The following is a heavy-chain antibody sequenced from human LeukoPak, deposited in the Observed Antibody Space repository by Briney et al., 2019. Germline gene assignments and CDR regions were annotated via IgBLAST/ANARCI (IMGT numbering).Heavy chain of an antibody. V-gene: IGHV3-48*03. J-gene: IGHJ4*02. CDR1: GFTFSTYE. CDR2: IDYSGTTI. Sequence: PGGSLRLSCAASGFTFSTYELNWVRQAPGKGLEWISYIDYSGTTIYYADSVKGRFTISRDNSKNTLCLQMNSLRAEDTAVYYCAKYDSSGYYFDYWGQGTLVTVSS. CDR3: AKYDSSGYYFDY. D-gene: IGHD3-22*01.